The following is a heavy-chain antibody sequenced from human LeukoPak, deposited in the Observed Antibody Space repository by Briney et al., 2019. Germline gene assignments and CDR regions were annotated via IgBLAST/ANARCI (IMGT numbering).Heavy chain of an antibody. CDR2: INPSGGST. J-gene: IGHJ5*02. Sequence: ASVKVSCKASGYTFTGYYMHWVRQAPGQGLEWMGIINPSGGSTSYAQKFQGRVTMTRDTSTSTVYMELSSLRSEDTAVYYCARDPVDYGDYNWFDPWGQGTLVTVSS. CDR1: GYTFTGYY. D-gene: IGHD4-17*01. CDR3: ARDPVDYGDYNWFDP. V-gene: IGHV1-46*01.